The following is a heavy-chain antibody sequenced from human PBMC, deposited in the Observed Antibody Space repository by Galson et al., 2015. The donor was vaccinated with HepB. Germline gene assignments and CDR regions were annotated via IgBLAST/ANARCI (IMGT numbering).Heavy chain of an antibody. CDR3: ARDPAEVAGSTGFFDY. Sequence: SLRLSCAASGFTFSSYGMHWVRQAPGKGLEWVSAISGSGGSTYYADSVKGRFTISRDNSKNTLYLQMNSLRAEDTAVYYCARDPAEVAGSTGFFDYWGQGTLVTVSS. D-gene: IGHD6-19*01. J-gene: IGHJ4*02. CDR2: ISGSGGST. CDR1: GFTFSSYG. V-gene: IGHV3-NL1*01.